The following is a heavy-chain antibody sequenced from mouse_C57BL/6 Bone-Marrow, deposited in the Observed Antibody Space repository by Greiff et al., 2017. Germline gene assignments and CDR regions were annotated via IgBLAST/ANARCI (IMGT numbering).Heavy chain of an antibody. CDR2: IDPSDSYT. Sequence: QVQLQQPGAELVQPGASVTLSCKASGYTFTSSWMQWVKQRPGQGLEWLGAIDPSDSYTNYNQQFKGKAILTADTSSSTAYMQLSSLTSEASAVYYCARCGIFITTVVEAMDYWGQGTSGTVSA. CDR3: ARCGIFITTVVEAMDY. CDR1: GYTFTSSW. D-gene: IGHD1-1*01. J-gene: IGHJ4*01. V-gene: IGHV1-50*01.